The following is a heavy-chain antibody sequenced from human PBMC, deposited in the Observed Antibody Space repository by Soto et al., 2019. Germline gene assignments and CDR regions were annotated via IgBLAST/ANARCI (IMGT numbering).Heavy chain of an antibody. J-gene: IGHJ6*02. CDR2: IDPSDSYT. Sequence: PGESLKISCXGSGYSFTSYWISWVRQMPGKGLEWMGRIDPSDSYTNYSPSFQGHVTISADKSISTAYLQWSSLKASDTAMYYCARLVLWFGGVYGMDVWGQGTTVTVSS. V-gene: IGHV5-10-1*01. CDR1: GYSFTSYW. CDR3: ARLVLWFGGVYGMDV. D-gene: IGHD3-10*01.